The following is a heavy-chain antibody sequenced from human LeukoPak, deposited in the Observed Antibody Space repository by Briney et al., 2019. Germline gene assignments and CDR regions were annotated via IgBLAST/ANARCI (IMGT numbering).Heavy chain of an antibody. V-gene: IGHV1-18*01. CDR3: ALPAKGAFFYYYMEV. CDR2: ISTYNGNT. Sequence: ASVKVSCKASAYTSPNYGITWVRHAPGRGLEWMGWISTYNGNTQYAQKFQGRVTMTTDTPTKTVYMELSNLRSNDTAVYYCALPAKGAFFYYYMEVWGKGTTVTVSS. D-gene: IGHD2-2*01. J-gene: IGHJ6*03. CDR1: AYTSPNYG.